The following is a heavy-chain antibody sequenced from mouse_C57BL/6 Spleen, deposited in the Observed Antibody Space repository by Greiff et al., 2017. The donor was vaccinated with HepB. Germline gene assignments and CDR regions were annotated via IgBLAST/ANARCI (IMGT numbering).Heavy chain of an antibody. V-gene: IGHV7-3*01. Sequence: EVKLMESGGGLVQPGGSLSLSCAASGFTFTDYYMSWVRQPPGKALEWLGFIRNKANGYTTEYSASVKGRFTISRDNSQSILYLQRNALRAEDSATYYCASFITTVVARGYAMDYWGQGTSVTVSS. J-gene: IGHJ4*01. CDR3: ASFITTVVARGYAMDY. D-gene: IGHD1-1*01. CDR2: IRNKANGYTT. CDR1: GFTFTDYY.